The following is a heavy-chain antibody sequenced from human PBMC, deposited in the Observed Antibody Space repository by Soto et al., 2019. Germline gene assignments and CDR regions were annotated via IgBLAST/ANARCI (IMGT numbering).Heavy chain of an antibody. V-gene: IGHV3-48*03. CDR3: AWFGESYYYYGMDV. J-gene: IGHJ6*02. Sequence: PGGSLRLSCAASGFTFSSYEMNWVRQAPGKGLEWVSYISSSGSTIYYADSVKGRFTISRDNAKSSLYLQMNSLRAEDTAVYYCAWFGESYYYYGMDVWGQGTTVTVSS. D-gene: IGHD3-10*01. CDR1: GFTFSSYE. CDR2: ISSSGSTI.